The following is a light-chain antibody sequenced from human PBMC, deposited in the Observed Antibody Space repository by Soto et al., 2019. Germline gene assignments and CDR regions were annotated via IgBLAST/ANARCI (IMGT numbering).Light chain of an antibody. J-gene: IGLJ1*01. Sequence: QSALTQPASVSGSPGQSITISCTGTSSDVGGYNYVSWYQQHPGKAPKLMIYEVSNRPSGVSNRFSGSKSGNTASLTISGLQAEDDADYYCISYTSRSTPYVFGTGTKLTVL. CDR2: EVS. CDR3: ISYTSRSTPYV. V-gene: IGLV2-14*01. CDR1: SSDVGGYNY.